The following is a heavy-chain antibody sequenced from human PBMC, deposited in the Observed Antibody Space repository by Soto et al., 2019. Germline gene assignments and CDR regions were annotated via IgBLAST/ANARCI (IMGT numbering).Heavy chain of an antibody. V-gene: IGHV3-48*02. J-gene: IGHJ6*02. CDR3: ARLENYYYDMDV. CDR1: GLTFSSYG. Sequence: GSLRLSCEVSGLTFSSYGMNWVRQAPGKGLEIISYISSSSSTIFYADSVKGRFTISRDNAKNLLYLQMNSLRDEDTAVYYCARLENYYYDMDVWGQGTMVTVSS. CDR2: ISSSSSTI.